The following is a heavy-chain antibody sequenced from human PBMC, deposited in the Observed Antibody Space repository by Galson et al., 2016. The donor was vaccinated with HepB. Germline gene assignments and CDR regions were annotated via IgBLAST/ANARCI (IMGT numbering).Heavy chain of an antibody. CDR1: GGTFGSNT. J-gene: IGHJ1*01. CDR2: IVPILGLI. V-gene: IGHV1-69*02. D-gene: IGHD2-15*01. CDR3: SIYCSGGSCRAAYFQN. Sequence: SVKVSCKASGGTFGSNTVTWVRQAPGQGLEWMGRIVPILGLINYAQKFQGKVTFTADKSTGTAYMDLSSLTSDDTAVYFCSIYCSGGSCRAAYFQNWGQGTLVTVSS.